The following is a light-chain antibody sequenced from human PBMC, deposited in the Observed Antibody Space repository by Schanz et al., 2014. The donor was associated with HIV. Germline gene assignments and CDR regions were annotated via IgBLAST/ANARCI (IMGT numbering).Light chain of an antibody. V-gene: IGLV1-44*01. CDR2: ANN. CDR3: AAWDDRLNGWV. J-gene: IGLJ3*02. Sequence: QSVLTQPPSASGTPGQRVTISCSGSTSNIGSNHVDWYQQLPGTAPRLLIQANNQRPSGVPDRFSGSKSGTSASLAISGLRSEDEADYHCAAWDDRLNGWVFGGGTKVTVL. CDR1: TSNIGSNH.